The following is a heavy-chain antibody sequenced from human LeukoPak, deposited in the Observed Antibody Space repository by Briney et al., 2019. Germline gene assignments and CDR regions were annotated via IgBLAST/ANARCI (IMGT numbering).Heavy chain of an antibody. CDR3: ARQVSDYYYHYMDV. V-gene: IGHV4-39*01. J-gene: IGHJ6*03. Sequence: SETLSLTCTVSGGSISSSSYYWGWIRQPPGKGLEWIGSIYYSGTTYYNPSLKSRVTVSEDTSRSRFSLMLSSVTAADTAIYFCARQVSDYYYHYMDVWGEGTTVIVSS. CDR1: GGSISSSSYY. CDR2: IYYSGTT.